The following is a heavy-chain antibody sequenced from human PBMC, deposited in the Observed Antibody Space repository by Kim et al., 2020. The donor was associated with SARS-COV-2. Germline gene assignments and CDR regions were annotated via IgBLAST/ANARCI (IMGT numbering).Heavy chain of an antibody. CDR3: AKDAQQLVPYFDY. D-gene: IGHD6-13*01. Sequence: AEAVKSRFTISRDNSKNSLYLQMNSLRTEDTALYYCAKDAQQLVPYFDYWGQGTLVTVSS. J-gene: IGHJ4*02. V-gene: IGHV3-43*01.